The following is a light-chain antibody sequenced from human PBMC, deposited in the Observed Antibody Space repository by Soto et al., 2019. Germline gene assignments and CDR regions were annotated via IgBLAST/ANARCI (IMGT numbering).Light chain of an antibody. Sequence: DIQMTQSPSSLSASVGDRVTITCRASQSISSYLNWYQQGPGKAPKLLIYAASSLQSWVPSRFTGSVSGTDFTLTISSLQPEDFATYYCHQGYSMPLTFGGGTKVEIK. CDR1: QSISSY. V-gene: IGKV1-39*01. CDR3: HQGYSMPLT. CDR2: AAS. J-gene: IGKJ4*01.